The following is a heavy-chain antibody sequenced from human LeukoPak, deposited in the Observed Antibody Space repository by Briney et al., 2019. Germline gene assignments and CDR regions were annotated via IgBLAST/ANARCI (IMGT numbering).Heavy chain of an antibody. Sequence: GGSLRLSCAASGFTFSSYSMNWVRQAPGKGLEWVSYINSSSSTIYYADSVKGRFTISRDNAKNSLYLQMNSLRAEDTAVYYCARGGSSVEYYYYYMDVWGKGTTVTVSS. D-gene: IGHD6-6*01. CDR1: GFTFSSYS. J-gene: IGHJ6*03. CDR2: INSSSSTI. CDR3: ARGGSSVEYYYYYMDV. V-gene: IGHV3-48*01.